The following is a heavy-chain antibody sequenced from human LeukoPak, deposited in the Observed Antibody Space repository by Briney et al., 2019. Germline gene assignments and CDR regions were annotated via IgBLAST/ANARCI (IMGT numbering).Heavy chain of an antibody. CDR2: LSRSGDSP. V-gene: IGHV3-23*01. Sequence: GGTLRLSCAASGFTFSNYGMSWVRQAPGKGLEWVSTLSRSGDSPYYADSVKGRFTISRDNAKNSLYLQMNSLRAEDTAVYYCASPMYDYVWGSYRLWGQGTLVTVSS. CDR1: GFTFSNYG. J-gene: IGHJ4*02. CDR3: ASPMYDYVWGSYRL. D-gene: IGHD3-16*02.